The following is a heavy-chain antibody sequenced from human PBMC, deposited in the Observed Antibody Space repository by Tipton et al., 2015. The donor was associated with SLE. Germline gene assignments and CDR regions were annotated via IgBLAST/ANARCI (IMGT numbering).Heavy chain of an antibody. V-gene: IGHV4-39*07. CDR2: IYYSGST. D-gene: IGHD6-6*01. Sequence: WFRQAPGKGLEWIGSIYYSGSTYYNPSLKSRVTISVDTSKNQFSLKLSSVTAADTAVYYCARGRIAARRAFDYWGQGTLVTVSS. CDR3: ARGRIAARRAFDY. J-gene: IGHJ4*02.